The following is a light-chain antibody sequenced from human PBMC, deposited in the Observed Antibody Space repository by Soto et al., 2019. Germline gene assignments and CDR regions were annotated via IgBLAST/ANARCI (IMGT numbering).Light chain of an antibody. CDR2: GAI. V-gene: IGKV3-20*01. CDR3: QQYGSSPQT. Sequence: EIVLTQSPGTLSLSPGERATLSCRASQSVSSSYLAWYQQKPGQAHRLLIYGAISSATGIQDRFSGSGSGTDFTLTITRLEPEDFAVYYCQQYGSSPQTFGQGTKVEIK. J-gene: IGKJ1*01. CDR1: QSVSSSY.